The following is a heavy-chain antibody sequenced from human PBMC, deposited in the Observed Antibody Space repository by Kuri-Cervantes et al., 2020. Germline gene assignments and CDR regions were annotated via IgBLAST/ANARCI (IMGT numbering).Heavy chain of an antibody. J-gene: IGHJ4*02. CDR2: ISWNSGSI. V-gene: IGHV3-9*01. D-gene: IGHD6-19*01. CDR3: AKGLTGYSSGWYIFDY. CDR1: GSTFDDYA. Sequence: GGSLRLSCAASGSTFDDYAMHWVRQAPGKGLEWVSGISWNSGSIGYADSVKGRFTISRDNAKNSLYLQMNSLRAEDTALYYCAKGLTGYSSGWYIFDYWGQGTLVTVSS.